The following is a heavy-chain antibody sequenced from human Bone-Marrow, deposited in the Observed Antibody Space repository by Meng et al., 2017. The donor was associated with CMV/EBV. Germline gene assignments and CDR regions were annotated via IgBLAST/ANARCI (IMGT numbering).Heavy chain of an antibody. CDR3: ARVPAAMPGVDY. V-gene: IGHV1-2*02. J-gene: IGHJ4*02. CDR2: INPNSGGT. D-gene: IGHD2-2*01. Sequence: VLWVQCGAEVKKPGALVKVSCKALGYTFTGYYMHWVRQAPGQGLEWMGWINPNSGGTNYAQKFQGRVTMTRDTSISTAYMELSRLRSDDTAVYYCARVPAAMPGVDYWGQGTLVTVSS. CDR1: GYTFTGYY.